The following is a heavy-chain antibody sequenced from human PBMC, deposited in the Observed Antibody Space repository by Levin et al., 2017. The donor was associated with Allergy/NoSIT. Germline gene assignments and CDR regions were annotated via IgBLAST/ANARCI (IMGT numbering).Heavy chain of an antibody. D-gene: IGHD4-17*01. CDR2: IWSDGSKK. J-gene: IGHJ3*02. V-gene: IGHV3-33*01. CDR3: ARGMTTVTYPLGLGFDI. CDR1: GFGFSTYG. Sequence: GGSLRLSCAASGFGFSTYGMHWVRQAPGRGLEWVAVIWSDGSKKYYVESVKGRFTISRDNSKNTLYLQTNSLRAEDTAVYYCARGMTTVTYPLGLGFDIWGQGTMVTVSS.